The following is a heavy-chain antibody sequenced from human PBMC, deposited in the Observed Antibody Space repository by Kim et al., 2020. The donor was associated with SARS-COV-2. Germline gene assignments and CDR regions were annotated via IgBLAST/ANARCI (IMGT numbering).Heavy chain of an antibody. Sequence: ASVKVSCKASGYTFTSYAMNWVRQAPGQGLEWMGWINTNTGNPTYAQGFTGRFVFSLDTSVSTAYLQISSLKAEDTAVYYCARDFLDYYDSSGYYYEFDYGGQGTLVTVSS. V-gene: IGHV7-4-1*02. J-gene: IGHJ4*02. CDR1: GYTFTSYA. CDR2: INTNTGNP. D-gene: IGHD3-22*01. CDR3: ARDFLDYYDSSGYYYEFDY.